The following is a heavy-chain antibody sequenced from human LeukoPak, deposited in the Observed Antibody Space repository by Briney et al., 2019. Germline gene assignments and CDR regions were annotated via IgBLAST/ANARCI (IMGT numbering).Heavy chain of an antibody. CDR1: GYTFTSYY. CDR3: ARGVARDYYYYYYGMDV. Sequence: ASVKVSCTASGYTFTSYYMHWVRQAPGQGLEWMGIINPSGGSTSYAQKFQGRVTITADESTSTAYMELSSLRSEDTAVYYCARGVARDYYYYYYGMDVWGQGTTVTVSS. CDR2: INPSGGST. J-gene: IGHJ6*02. D-gene: IGHD3/OR15-3a*01. V-gene: IGHV1-46*01.